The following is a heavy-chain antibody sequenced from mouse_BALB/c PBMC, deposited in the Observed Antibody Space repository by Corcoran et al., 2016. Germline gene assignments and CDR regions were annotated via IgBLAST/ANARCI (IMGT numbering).Heavy chain of an antibody. Sequence: EVQLQQSGAELVKPGASVKLSCTASGFNIKDTYMHWVKQRPEQGLEWIGRIDPANGNTKFDPKFQGMATMTADTSSNTVYLQLSSLTSEATGVYYGGSSLECNYVVYWGQGTTLTVSS. CDR3: GSSLECNYVVY. V-gene: IGHV14-3*02. CDR1: GFNIKDTY. J-gene: IGHJ2*01. CDR2: IDPANGNT. D-gene: IGHD2-4*01.